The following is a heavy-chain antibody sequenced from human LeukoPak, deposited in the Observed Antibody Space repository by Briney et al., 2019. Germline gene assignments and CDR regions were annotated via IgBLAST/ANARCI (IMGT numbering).Heavy chain of an antibody. CDR1: GFIFSSYS. J-gene: IGHJ4*02. CDR2: MSSSSSYI. D-gene: IGHD2-2*01. Sequence: GGSLRLSCAASGFIFSSYSVNWVRQAPGKGLEWVSSMSSSSSYIYYADSLKGRFTISRDNAKNSLYLQMNSLRAEDTAVYFCASSTSRAGGPGGHSFDYWGQGTLVTVSS. CDR3: ASSTSRAGGPGGHSFDY. V-gene: IGHV3-21*01.